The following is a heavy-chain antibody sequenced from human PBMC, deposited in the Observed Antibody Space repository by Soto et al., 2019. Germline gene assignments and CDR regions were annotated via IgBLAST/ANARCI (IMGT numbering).Heavy chain of an antibody. CDR1: GGTFSRYA. D-gene: IGHD3-22*01. J-gene: IGHJ4*02. CDR3: ARDGTLYDSSGYYYLY. Sequence: QVQLVQSGAEVKKPGSSVQVSCKASGGTFSRYAINWVRQAPGQGLEWMGGIIPMFGTANYAQKFQGRVTITADESTNTGYMELRSLISEDTAVYYCARDGTLYDSSGYYYLYWGQGTLVTVSS. V-gene: IGHV1-69*01. CDR2: IIPMFGTA.